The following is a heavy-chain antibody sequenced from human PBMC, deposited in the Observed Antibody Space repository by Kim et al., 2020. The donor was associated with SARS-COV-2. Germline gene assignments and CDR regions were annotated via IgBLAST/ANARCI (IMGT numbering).Heavy chain of an antibody. Sequence: LRLSCAASGFTFDDYAMHWVRQAPGKGLEWVSGISWNSGSIGYADSVKGRFTISRDNAKNSLYLQMNSLRAEDTALYYCAKTHSRYYYDSSGYRGPIDYWGQGTLVTVSS. CDR3: AKTHSRYYYDSSGYRGPIDY. J-gene: IGHJ4*02. D-gene: IGHD3-22*01. CDR2: ISWNSGSI. CDR1: GFTFDDYA. V-gene: IGHV3-9*01.